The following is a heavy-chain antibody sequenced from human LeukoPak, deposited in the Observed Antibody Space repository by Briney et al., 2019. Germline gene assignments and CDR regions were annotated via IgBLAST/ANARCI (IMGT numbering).Heavy chain of an antibody. CDR3: ARGGSVGATYFDY. CDR1: GGSISGYY. Sequence: SETLSLTCTVSGGSISGYYWSWIRQPPGKGLEWIGCIHYSGSTNYNPSLKSRVTMSVDTSKNQFSLKLSSVTAADTAVYYCARGGSVGATYFDYWGQGTLVTVSS. V-gene: IGHV4-59*12. J-gene: IGHJ4*02. CDR2: IHYSGST. D-gene: IGHD1-26*01.